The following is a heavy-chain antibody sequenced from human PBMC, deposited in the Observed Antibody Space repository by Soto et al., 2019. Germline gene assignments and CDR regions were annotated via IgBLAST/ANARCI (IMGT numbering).Heavy chain of an antibody. D-gene: IGHD1-7*01. Sequence: ETLSLTCVVSGESFSGYYWSWIRQTPGMGLEWIGEVDHRGSTTYNPSLKNRASISIDSSKNLFSLELTSVTAADTALYFCARYEYGNSLYGVDVWGQGTRVTVSS. J-gene: IGHJ6*02. CDR2: VDHRGST. CDR1: GESFSGYY. CDR3: ARYEYGNSLYGVDV. V-gene: IGHV4-34*01.